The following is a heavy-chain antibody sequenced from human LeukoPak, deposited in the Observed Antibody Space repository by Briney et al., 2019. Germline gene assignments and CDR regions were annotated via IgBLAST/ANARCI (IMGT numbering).Heavy chain of an antibody. CDR2: ISGSGVNT. CDR1: GFSFSSYG. D-gene: IGHD3-22*01. Sequence: GGSLRLSCEASGFSFSSYGMSWVRQAPGKGLEWVSGISGSGVNTYYADSVKGRFTISRDISKNTLYLQMNSLRAEDTAVYYCAKEIHDSSGYYSYFEYWGRGTLVTVSS. CDR3: AKEIHDSSGYYSYFEY. V-gene: IGHV3-23*01. J-gene: IGHJ4*02.